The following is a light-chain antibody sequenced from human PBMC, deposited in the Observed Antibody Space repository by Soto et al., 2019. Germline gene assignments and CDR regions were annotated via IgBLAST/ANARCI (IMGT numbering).Light chain of an antibody. J-gene: IGKJ2*01. CDR2: GAS. V-gene: IGKV3-20*01. Sequence: EIVLTQSPGTLSLSPGERATLSCRASQSVRSNYLAWYQQKPGQAPRLLIYGASSRATGIPDRFSGSGSGTDFTLTISRLEPEEFAVYYCQHYGSSAYTFGQATTLEI. CDR1: QSVRSNY. CDR3: QHYGSSAYT.